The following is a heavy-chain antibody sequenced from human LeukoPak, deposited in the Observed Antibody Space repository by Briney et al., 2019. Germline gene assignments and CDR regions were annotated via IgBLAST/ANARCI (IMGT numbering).Heavy chain of an antibody. J-gene: IGHJ6*03. CDR2: ISWDGGST. Sequence: GGSLRLSCAASGFTFDDYTMRWVRQAPGKGLEWVSLISWDGGSTYYADSVKGRFTIPRDNSKNSLYLQMNSLRTEDTALYYCAKSSAAMSYYYYYMDVWGKGTTVTVSS. D-gene: IGHD2-2*01. V-gene: IGHV3-43*01. CDR1: GFTFDDYT. CDR3: AKSSAAMSYYYYYMDV.